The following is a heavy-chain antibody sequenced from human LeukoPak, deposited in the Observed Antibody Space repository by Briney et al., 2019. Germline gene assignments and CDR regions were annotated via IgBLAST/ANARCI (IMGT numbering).Heavy chain of an antibody. D-gene: IGHD3-9*01. J-gene: IGHJ4*02. CDR1: GFTFSDYY. CDR2: ITGSGNHL. Sequence: PGGSLRLSCATSGFTFSDYYMSWIRQAPGKGLEWVSYITGSGNHLYYTDSVKGRFTISRDSAKNSLYLQMNSLRAEDTAVYYCARYFDYLAFDSWGRGTLVTVSS. V-gene: IGHV3-11*01. CDR3: ARYFDYLAFDS.